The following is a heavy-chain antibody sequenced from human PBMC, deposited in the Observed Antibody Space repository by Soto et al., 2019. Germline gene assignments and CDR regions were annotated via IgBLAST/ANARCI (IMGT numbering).Heavy chain of an antibody. V-gene: IGHV3-30*18. CDR2: ISYEGSNE. CDR3: AKEKGSGAINGWFDP. D-gene: IGHD6-25*01. Sequence: QIQLVESGGGVVQPGTSLRLSRAASGFTFSSYGMHWVRQAPGKGPEWVAVISYEGSNEYYADSVKGRFTISRDNSKNTLSLQMNSLRVEDTAVYYCAKEKGSGAINGWFDPWGQGTLVTVSS. CDR1: GFTFSSYG. J-gene: IGHJ5*02.